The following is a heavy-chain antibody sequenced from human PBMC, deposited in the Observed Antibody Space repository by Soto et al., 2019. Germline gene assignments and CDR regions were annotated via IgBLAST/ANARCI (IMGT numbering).Heavy chain of an antibody. J-gene: IGHJ6*02. CDR2: IIPIFGTA. D-gene: IGHD2-2*01. CDR1: GGTFSSYA. Sequence: QVQLVQSGAEVKKPGSSVKVSCKASGGTFSSYAISWVRQAPGQGLEWMGGIIPIFGTANYAQKFQGRVTITADESTSTGYMELSSLRSEDTAVYYCARRGPNCSSTSCYGPDYYYYYGMDVWGQGTTVTVSS. CDR3: ARRGPNCSSTSCYGPDYYYYYGMDV. V-gene: IGHV1-69*01.